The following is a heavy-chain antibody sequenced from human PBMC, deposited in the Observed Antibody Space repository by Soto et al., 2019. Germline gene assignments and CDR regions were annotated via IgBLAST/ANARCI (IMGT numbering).Heavy chain of an antibody. CDR1: GFTFSNAW. Sequence: GGSLRLSCAASGFTFSNAWMSWVRQAPGKGLEWVGRIKSKTDGGTTDYAAPVKGRFTISRDDSKNTLYLQMNSLKTEDPAVYYCTTPTRTIFGVVIISHYYYYMDVWGKGTTVTVSS. CDR3: TTPTRTIFGVVIISHYYYYMDV. D-gene: IGHD3-3*01. V-gene: IGHV3-15*01. CDR2: IKSKTDGGTT. J-gene: IGHJ6*03.